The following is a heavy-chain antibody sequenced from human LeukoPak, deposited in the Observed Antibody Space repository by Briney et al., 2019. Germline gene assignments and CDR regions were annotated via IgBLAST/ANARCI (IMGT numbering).Heavy chain of an antibody. CDR1: GYSISSGYL. J-gene: IGHJ4*02. CDR3: ARVDDTSGYFYKFDY. D-gene: IGHD3-22*01. V-gene: IGHV4-38-2*02. CDR2: TYHGGTT. Sequence: SETLSLTCTVSGYSISSGYLWGWIRQPPGKGLEWIGSTYHGGTTYSNPSLKSRVIISEDTSKNQFSLKLTSVTAADTAVYYCARVDDTSGYFYKFDYWGQGTLVTVSS.